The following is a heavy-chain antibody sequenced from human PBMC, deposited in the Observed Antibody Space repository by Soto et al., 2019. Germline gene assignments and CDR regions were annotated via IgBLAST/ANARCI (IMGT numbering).Heavy chain of an antibody. J-gene: IGHJ6*02. CDR3: ARLSGDHSAFFSYGMDA. Sequence: GWSLRLSCASSVFTFGTYWMNWVRQAPGKGPEWLSGINSDGTISSYADSVKGRFTISRDNARNTLSLQMNSLRADDTAVYYCARLSGDHSAFFSYGMDARGQGTTVTVSS. CDR2: INSDGTIS. D-gene: IGHD2-21*01. V-gene: IGHV3-74*01. CDR1: VFTFGTYW.